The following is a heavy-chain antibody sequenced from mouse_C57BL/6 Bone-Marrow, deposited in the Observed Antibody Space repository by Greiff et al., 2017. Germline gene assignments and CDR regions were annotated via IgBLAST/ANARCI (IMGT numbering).Heavy chain of an antibody. Sequence: QVHVKQSGAELVRPGSSVKLSCKASGYTFTSYWMHWVKQRPIQGLEWIGNIDPSDSETHYNQKFKDKATLTVDKSSSTAYMQLSSLTSEDSAVYYCVVYAMDYWGQGTSVTVSS. CDR1: GYTFTSYW. J-gene: IGHJ4*01. CDR2: IDPSDSET. D-gene: IGHD1-1*02. CDR3: VVYAMDY. V-gene: IGHV1-52*01.